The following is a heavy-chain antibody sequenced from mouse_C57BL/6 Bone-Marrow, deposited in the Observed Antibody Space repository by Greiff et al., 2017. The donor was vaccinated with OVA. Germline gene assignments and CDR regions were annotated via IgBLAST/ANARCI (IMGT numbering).Heavy chain of an antibody. D-gene: IGHD1-1*01. Sequence: EVQLVESGAELVKPGASVKLSCTASGFNIKDYYMHWVKQRTEQGLEWIGRIDPEDGETKYAPKFQGKATITADTSSNTAYLQLSSLTSEDTAVDYCDPITTVVARDAMDYWGQGTSVTVSS. V-gene: IGHV14-2*01. CDR1: GFNIKDYY. J-gene: IGHJ4*01. CDR3: DPITTVVARDAMDY. CDR2: IDPEDGET.